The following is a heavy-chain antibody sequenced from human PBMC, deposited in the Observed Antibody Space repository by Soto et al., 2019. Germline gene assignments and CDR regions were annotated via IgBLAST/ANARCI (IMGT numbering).Heavy chain of an antibody. CDR1: GFNVKNNY. CDR2: VKSMTDGGTT. V-gene: IGHV3-15*01. Sequence: VQLVETGGGLIQPGGSLRLSCAVSGFNVKNNYMNWVRQAPGKGLEWVGRVKSMTDGGTTDYAAPVQGRFTISRDDSKPTVYLKINVVMTVGTAVYYCTPDCSVSICYPVADYYSYAMDVWGPGTTVTVSS. J-gene: IGHJ6*02. D-gene: IGHD2-15*01. CDR3: TPDCSVSICYPVADYYSYAMDV.